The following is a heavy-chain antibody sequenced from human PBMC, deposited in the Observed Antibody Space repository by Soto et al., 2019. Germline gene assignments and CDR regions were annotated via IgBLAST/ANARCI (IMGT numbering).Heavy chain of an antibody. CDR3: VKSRRGTHFDFLD. V-gene: IGHV3-64D*06. J-gene: IGHJ4*02. Sequence: PVGSLRLSCSASVFTFSSYAMHCVRHSPGKGLEYVSGVRGNGDPPFYADSVKGRFTISRDNSKNTLYLQMSSLSADDTAVYYCVKSRRGTHFDFLDWGQGAPVTLS. CDR2: VRGNGDPP. D-gene: IGHD1-7*01. CDR1: VFTFSSYA.